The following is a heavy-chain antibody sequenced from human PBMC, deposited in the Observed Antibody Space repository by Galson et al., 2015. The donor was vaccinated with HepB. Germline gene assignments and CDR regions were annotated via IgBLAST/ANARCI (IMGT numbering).Heavy chain of an antibody. CDR1: GGTFSSYT. CDR2: IIPILGIA. CDR3: ARADPSGYDPY. D-gene: IGHD5-12*01. V-gene: IGHV1-69*02. J-gene: IGHJ4*02. Sequence: SVKVSCKASGGTFSSYTISWVRQAPGQGLEWMGRIIPILGIANYAQKFQGRVTITADKSTSTAYMELSSLRSEDTAVYYRARADPSGYDPYWGQGTLVTVSS.